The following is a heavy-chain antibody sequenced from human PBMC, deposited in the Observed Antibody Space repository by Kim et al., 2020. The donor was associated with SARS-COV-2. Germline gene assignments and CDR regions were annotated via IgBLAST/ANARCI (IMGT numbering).Heavy chain of an antibody. CDR1: GFTFSSYS. V-gene: IGHV3-23*01. J-gene: IGHJ4*02. CDR2: ISGSGGST. D-gene: IGHD1-26*01. CDR3: AKKDPYSGSFTYYFDY. Sequence: GGSLRLSCAASGFTFSSYSMSWVRQAPGKGLEWVSAISGSGGSTYYADSVKGRFTISRDNSKNTLYLQMNSLRAEDTAVYYCAKKDPYSGSFTYYFDYWGQGTLVTVSS.